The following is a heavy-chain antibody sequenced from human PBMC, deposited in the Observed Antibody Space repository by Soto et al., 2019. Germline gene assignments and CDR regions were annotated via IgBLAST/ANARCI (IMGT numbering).Heavy chain of an antibody. J-gene: IGHJ4*02. V-gene: IGHV3-74*01. Sequence: EVQLVESGGGLVQPGGSLRLSCAASGFTFSSYWMHWVRQAPGKGLVWVSRINRDGSSANYADSVKGRFTISRDNAKNTLYLQMNSLRAEDAAVYYCARETYRTFYFDNWGQGALVTVSS. D-gene: IGHD1-1*01. CDR3: ARETYRTFYFDN. CDR1: GFTFSSYW. CDR2: INRDGSSA.